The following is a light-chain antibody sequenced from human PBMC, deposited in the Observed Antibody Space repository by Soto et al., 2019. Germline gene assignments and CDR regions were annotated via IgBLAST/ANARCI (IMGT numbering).Light chain of an antibody. CDR1: SSNIGNNY. Sequence: HSALTQPPSVSAAPGQKVTISCSGSSSNIGNNYVSWYQQLPGTAPKLLIYDNNKRPSGIPDRFSGSKSVTSATLGITGLQTGDEADYYCGTWDSSLSAGPYVFGTGTKLTVL. J-gene: IGLJ1*01. CDR2: DNN. CDR3: GTWDSSLSAGPYV. V-gene: IGLV1-51*01.